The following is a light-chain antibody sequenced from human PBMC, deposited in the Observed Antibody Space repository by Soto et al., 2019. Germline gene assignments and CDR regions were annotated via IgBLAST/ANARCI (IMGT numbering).Light chain of an antibody. V-gene: IGLV2-11*01. CDR3: FSYTSTYAWV. CDR2: DVN. Sequence: QSALTQPRSVSGTPGQSVTISCTGTSSDVGGYNFVSWYQQHPGKAPKFMIYDVNKRPSGVPDRFSGSKSGNTASLTISGHQAEDEADYYCFSYTSTYAWVFGGGTKLTVL. CDR1: SSDVGGYNF. J-gene: IGLJ3*02.